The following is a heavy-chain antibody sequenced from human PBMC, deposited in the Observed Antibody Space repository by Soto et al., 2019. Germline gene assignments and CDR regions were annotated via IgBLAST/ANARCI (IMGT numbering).Heavy chain of an antibody. CDR1: GYTFTGYY. CDR3: ARDSPITPAAIGAASWGGYYYYYGMDV. V-gene: IGHV1-2*04. J-gene: IGHJ6*02. CDR2: INPNSGGT. Sequence: ASVKVSCKASGYTFTGYYMHWVRQAPGQGLEWMGWINPNSGGTNYAQKFQGWVTMTRDTSISTAYMELGRLRSDDTAVYYCARDSPITPAAIGAASWGGYYYYYGMDVWGQGTTVTVSS. D-gene: IGHD2-2*01.